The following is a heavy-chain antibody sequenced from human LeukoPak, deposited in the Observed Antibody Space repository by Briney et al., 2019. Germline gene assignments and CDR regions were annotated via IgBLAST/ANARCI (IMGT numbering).Heavy chain of an antibody. CDR3: AGRRSTAPGAFDI. V-gene: IGHV4-39*07. J-gene: IGHJ3*02. CDR2: LSYSGSA. CDR1: DGSISSSIYY. D-gene: IGHD5/OR15-5a*01. Sequence: SETLSLTCTVSDGSISSSIYYWGWIRQPPGKGLEWIGTLSYSGSAYYNPSLKSRVTISGDTSKTPISLNLNSVTAADTAVYYCAGRRSTAPGAFDIWGQGTMVTVSS.